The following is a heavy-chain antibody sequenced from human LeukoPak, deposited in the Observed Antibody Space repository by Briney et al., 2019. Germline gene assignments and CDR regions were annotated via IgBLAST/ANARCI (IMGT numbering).Heavy chain of an antibody. CDR1: GGSISSGGYY. D-gene: IGHD1-7*01. CDR2: ISYSGST. J-gene: IGHJ4*02. Sequence: PSETLSLTCTVSGGSISSGGYYWSWIRQHSGKGLEWSGYISYSGSTYYNPSLKSRITISVDTSKNQFSLKLSSVTAADTAMYYCARQTVTTGVDYWGQGTLVTVSS. CDR3: ARQTVTTGVDY. V-gene: IGHV4-31*03.